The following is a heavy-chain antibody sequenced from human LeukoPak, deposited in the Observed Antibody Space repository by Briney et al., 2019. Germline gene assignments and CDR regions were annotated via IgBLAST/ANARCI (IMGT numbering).Heavy chain of an antibody. CDR1: GGSISSYY. D-gene: IGHD1-26*01. J-gene: IGHJ6*03. Sequence: SETLSLTCTVSGGSISSYYWSWIRQPPGKGLEWIGYIYYSGSTNYNPSLKSRVTISVDTSKNQFSLKLSSVTAADTAVYYCARGGWEPRYYYYYMDVWGKGTTVTVSS. CDR2: IYYSGST. V-gene: IGHV4-59*01. CDR3: ARGGWEPRYYYYYMDV.